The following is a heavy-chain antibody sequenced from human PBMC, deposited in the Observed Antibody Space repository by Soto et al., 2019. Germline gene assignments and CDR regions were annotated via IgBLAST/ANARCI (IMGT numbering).Heavy chain of an antibody. D-gene: IGHD3-10*01. J-gene: IGHJ6*02. CDR3: ARYDPLGVSMDV. Sequence: QARSVTCTVSAGSTSSYYWLWFRQPPGKGLEWIGYIYYSGSTNYNPSLKSRVTISVDTSKNQFSLKLSSVTAADTAVYYCARYDPLGVSMDVWGQGTTVTVSS. CDR2: IYYSGST. CDR1: AGSTSSYY. V-gene: IGHV4-59*01.